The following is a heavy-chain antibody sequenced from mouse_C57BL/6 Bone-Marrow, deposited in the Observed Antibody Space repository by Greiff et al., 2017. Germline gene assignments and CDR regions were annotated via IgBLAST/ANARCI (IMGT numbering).Heavy chain of an antibody. CDR2: ISDGGSYT. V-gene: IGHV5-4*01. D-gene: IGHD2-10*02. CDR3: AREGYGNYGDYAMDY. J-gene: IGHJ4*01. Sequence: EVKVVESGGGLVKPGGSLKLSCAASGFTFSSYAMSWVRQTPEKRLEWVATISDGGSYTYYPDNVKGRFTISRDNAKNNLYLQMSHLKSEDTAMYYCAREGYGNYGDYAMDYWGQGTSVTVSS. CDR1: GFTFSSYA.